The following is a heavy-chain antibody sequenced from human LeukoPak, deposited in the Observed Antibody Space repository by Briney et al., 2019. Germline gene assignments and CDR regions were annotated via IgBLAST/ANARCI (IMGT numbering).Heavy chain of an antibody. CDR1: GFTFSSYA. J-gene: IGHJ4*02. D-gene: IGHD5-24*01. CDR3: ARDGCGWLQLDWFFEY. V-gene: IGHV3-30-3*01. Sequence: GRSLRLSCAASGFTFSSYAMHWVRQAPGKGLEWVAVISYDGSNKYYADSVKGRFTISRDNSKNTLYLQMNSLRAQGPARYYLARDGCGWLQLDWFFEYWGQKTLVTVSS. CDR2: ISYDGSNK.